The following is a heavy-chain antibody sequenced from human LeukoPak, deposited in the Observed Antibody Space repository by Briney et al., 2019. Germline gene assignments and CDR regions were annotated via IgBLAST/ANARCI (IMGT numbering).Heavy chain of an antibody. CDR3: AKAYYYYASSGYYFFDY. J-gene: IGHJ4*02. Sequence: GGSLRLSCAASGFTFSSYAMSWVRQAPGKGLEWVSAISGSGGSTYYADSLKGRFTISRDNSKNTLYLQMNSLRAEATAVYYCAKAYYYYASSGYYFFDYWGQGTLVTVSS. CDR1: GFTFSSYA. V-gene: IGHV3-23*01. D-gene: IGHD3-22*01. CDR2: ISGSGGST.